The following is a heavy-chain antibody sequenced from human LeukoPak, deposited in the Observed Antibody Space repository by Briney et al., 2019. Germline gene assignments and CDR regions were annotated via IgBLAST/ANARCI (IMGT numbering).Heavy chain of an antibody. CDR3: ARGGSFFDS. CDR2: IYYSGST. V-gene: IGHV4-59*01. CDR1: GGSISSYY. J-gene: IGHJ4*02. Sequence: PSETLSLTCTVSGGSISSYYWSWIRQPPGKGLEWIGYIYYSGSTNYNPSLKSRVTISVDTSKNQFSLKLSSVTAADTAVYFCARGGSFFDSWGQGTLVTVSS. D-gene: IGHD1-26*01.